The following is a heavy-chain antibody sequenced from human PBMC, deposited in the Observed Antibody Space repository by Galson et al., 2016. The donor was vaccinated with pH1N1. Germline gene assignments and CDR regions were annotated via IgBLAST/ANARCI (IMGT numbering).Heavy chain of an antibody. CDR3: ARDFRPSNDIDAFDI. D-gene: IGHD3-22*01. CDR1: GYTFTIYA. J-gene: IGHJ3*02. CDR2: INVYNGNT. Sequence: SVKVSCKASGYTFTIYAISWVRQAPGQGLEWMGWINVYNGNTNYAQKFQGRVTMTTDTSTTTAYMELRSLRSDDTAVYYCARDFRPSNDIDAFDIWGQGTMVTVSS. V-gene: IGHV1-18*01.